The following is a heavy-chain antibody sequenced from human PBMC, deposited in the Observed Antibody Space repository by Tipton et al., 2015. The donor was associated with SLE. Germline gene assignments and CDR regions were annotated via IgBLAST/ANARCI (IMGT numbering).Heavy chain of an antibody. CDR1: GGSISSYY. Sequence: TLSLTCTVSGGSISSYYWSWIRQPPGKGLEWIGYNYYSGSTNYNPSLKSRVTISVDTSKSQFSLKLGSVTAADTAVYYCARGQRPGYCSRASCPYYYYYMDVWGKGTTVTVSS. V-gene: IGHV4-59*12. CDR3: ARGQRPGYCSRASCPYYYYYMDV. J-gene: IGHJ6*03. CDR2: NYYSGST. D-gene: IGHD2-2*01.